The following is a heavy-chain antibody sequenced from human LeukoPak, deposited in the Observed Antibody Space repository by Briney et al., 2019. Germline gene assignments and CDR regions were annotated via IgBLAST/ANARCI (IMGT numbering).Heavy chain of an antibody. D-gene: IGHD3-10*01. CDR3: ARDRFGELFLGY. CDR1: GFTFSSYW. J-gene: IGHJ4*02. CDR2: INSDGSST. V-gene: IGHV3-74*01. Sequence: TGGSLRLSCAASGFTFSSYWMHWVRQAPGKGLVWVSRINSDGSSTSYADSVKGRFTISRDNAKNTLYLQMNSRRAEDTAVYYCARDRFGELFLGYWGQGTLVTVSS.